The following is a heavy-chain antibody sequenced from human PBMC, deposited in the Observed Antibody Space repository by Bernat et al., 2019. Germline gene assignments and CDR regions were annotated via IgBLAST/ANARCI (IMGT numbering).Heavy chain of an antibody. CDR3: AQSVAGILSDY. V-gene: IGHV3-30*18. J-gene: IGHJ4*02. CDR1: GFTFSSYG. D-gene: IGHD6-19*01. Sequence: QVQLVESGRGVVQPGRSLRLSCTASGFTFSSYGMHWVRQAPGKGLEWVAVISYDGSNKYYADSVKGRFTISRDNSKNTLYLQMNSLRAEDTAVYYCAQSVAGILSDYWGRGTLVTVSS. CDR2: ISYDGSNK.